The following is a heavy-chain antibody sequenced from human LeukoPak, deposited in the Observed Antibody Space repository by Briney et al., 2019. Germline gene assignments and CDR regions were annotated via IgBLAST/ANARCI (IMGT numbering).Heavy chain of an antibody. J-gene: IGHJ3*02. CDR1: GFTFSSYA. V-gene: IGHV3-23*01. D-gene: IGHD4-17*01. Sequence: GGSLRLSCAASGFTFSSYAMSWVRQAPGKGLEWVSAISGSGDGTFYADSVKGRFTISRDNSKNSLYLQMNSLRAEDTAVYYCARSTVTNHAFDIWGQGTMVTVSS. CDR3: ARSTVTNHAFDI. CDR2: ISGSGDGT.